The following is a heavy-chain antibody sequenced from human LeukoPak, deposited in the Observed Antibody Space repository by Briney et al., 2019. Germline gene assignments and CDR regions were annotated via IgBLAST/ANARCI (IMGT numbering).Heavy chain of an antibody. V-gene: IGHV3-23*01. J-gene: IGHJ5*02. CDR2: ISGSGGST. CDR3: AKDLSSSGWLQGWFDP. D-gene: IGHD6-19*01. Sequence: PGASLRLSCAASGFTFSSYAMSWVRQAPGKGLEWVSAISGSGGSTYYADSVKGRFTISRDNSKNTLYLQMNSLRAEDTAVYYCAKDLSSSGWLQGWFDPRGQGTLVTVSS. CDR1: GFTFSSYA.